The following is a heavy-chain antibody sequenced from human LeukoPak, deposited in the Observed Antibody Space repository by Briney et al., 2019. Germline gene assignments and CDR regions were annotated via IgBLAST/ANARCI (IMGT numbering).Heavy chain of an antibody. D-gene: IGHD5-18*01. CDR2: IYYSGST. J-gene: IGHJ3*02. Sequence: PSETLSLTCTVSGGSISSSSYYWGWIRQPPGKGLEWIGSIYYSGSTYYNPSLKSRVTISVDTSKNQFSLKLSSVTAADTAVYYCAGHADTAMDNAFDIWGQGTMVTVSS. V-gene: IGHV4-39*07. CDR3: AGHADTAMDNAFDI. CDR1: GGSISSSSYY.